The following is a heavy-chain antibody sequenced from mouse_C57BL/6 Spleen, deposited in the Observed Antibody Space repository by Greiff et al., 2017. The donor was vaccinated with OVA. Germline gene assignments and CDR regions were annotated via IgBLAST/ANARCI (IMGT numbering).Heavy chain of an antibody. V-gene: IGHV1-74*01. Sequence: QVQLKESGAELVKPGASVKVSCKASGYTFTSYWMHWVKQRPGQGLEWIGRIHPSDSDTNYNQKFKGKATLTVDKSSSTAYMQLSSLTSEDSAVFYCASITTVVDYWGQGTTLTVSS. CDR1: GYTFTSYW. CDR3: ASITTVVDY. D-gene: IGHD1-1*01. CDR2: IHPSDSDT. J-gene: IGHJ2*01.